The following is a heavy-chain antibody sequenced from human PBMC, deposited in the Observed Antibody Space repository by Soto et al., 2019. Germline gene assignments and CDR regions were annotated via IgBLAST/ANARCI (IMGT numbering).Heavy chain of an antibody. CDR3: SRERCLDLWSGSVFDP. CDR1: GGTITSNGYC. V-gene: IGHV4-31*01. CDR2: ICYTGTT. J-gene: IGHJ5*02. D-gene: IGHD3-3*01. Sequence: SETLYLSCTVSGGTITSNGYCWIWNLQHTEKGLEGIGYICYTGTTYYTSSHRRLTTLSVNTSNNPFSQLLTSVASDATGGYYCSRERCLDLWSGSVFDPWGQGTLVTVSS.